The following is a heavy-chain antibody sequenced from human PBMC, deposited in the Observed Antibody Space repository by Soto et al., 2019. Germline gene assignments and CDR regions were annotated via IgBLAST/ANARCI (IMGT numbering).Heavy chain of an antibody. CDR1: GYTFTSYA. J-gene: IGHJ2*01. V-gene: IGHV1-3*01. D-gene: IGHD2-8*01. Sequence: QVQLVQSGAEVKKPGASVKVSCKASGYTFTSYAMHWVRQAPGQRLEWMGWINAGNGNTKYSQKFQGRVTITRDTSASTAYMELSSLRSXDTAVXYCAREGPXXVLMVYATYWYFDLWGRGTLVTVSS. CDR2: INAGNGNT. CDR3: AREGPXXVLMVYATYWYFDL.